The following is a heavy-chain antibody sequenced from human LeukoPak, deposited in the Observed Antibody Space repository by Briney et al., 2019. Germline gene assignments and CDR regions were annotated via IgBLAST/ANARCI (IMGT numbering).Heavy chain of an antibody. CDR1: AFTFTAYW. V-gene: IGHV3-74*01. D-gene: IGHD5-12*01. CDR2: INSDGSTT. CDR3: AVSNGGYGP. Sequence: GGSLRLSCGATAFTFTAYWMPWVRQDPRQGLLWVARINSDGSTTNYADSVKRRFTISSDNAEHPLFLQINSLRAEDTAVYFCAVSNGGYGPWGQGALVTVSS. J-gene: IGHJ5*02.